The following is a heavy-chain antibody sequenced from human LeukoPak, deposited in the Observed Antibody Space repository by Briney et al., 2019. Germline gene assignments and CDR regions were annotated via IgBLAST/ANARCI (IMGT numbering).Heavy chain of an antibody. Sequence: SETLSLTCTVSGGSMSSTDWWSWVRQPPRKGLEWIGEIYLGGIINYNPSLKSRVTISVDKSNNQFSLKLNSVTAADTAAYYCARHAVVTSISTYNWLDPWGRGTLVTVSS. V-gene: IGHV4-4*02. J-gene: IGHJ5*02. CDR2: IYLGGII. CDR1: GGSMSSTDW. D-gene: IGHD2-21*02. CDR3: ARHAVVTSISTYNWLDP.